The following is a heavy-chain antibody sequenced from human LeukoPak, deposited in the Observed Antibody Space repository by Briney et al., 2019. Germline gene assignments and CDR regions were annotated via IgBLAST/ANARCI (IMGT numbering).Heavy chain of an antibody. CDR2: IYHSGST. CDR1: GGSISSGGYS. Sequence: SETLSLTCAASGGSISSGGYSWSWIRQPPGKGLEWIGYIYHSGSTYYNPSLKSRVTISVDRSKNQFSLKLSSVTAADTAVYYCAGDCSSTSCSNYGMDVWGQGTTVTVSS. V-gene: IGHV4-30-2*01. J-gene: IGHJ6*02. CDR3: AGDCSSTSCSNYGMDV. D-gene: IGHD2-2*01.